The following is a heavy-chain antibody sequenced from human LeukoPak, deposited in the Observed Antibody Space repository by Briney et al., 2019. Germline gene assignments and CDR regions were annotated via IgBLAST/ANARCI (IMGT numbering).Heavy chain of an antibody. Sequence: GGSLRLSCAASGFTVSSNYMSWVRQAPGKGLEWVANIKQDGSEKYYVDSVKGRFTISRDNAKNSLYLQMNSLRAEDSAVYYCAREGYPPFYGMDVWGQGTTVTVSS. CDR1: GFTVSSNY. D-gene: IGHD2-2*01. V-gene: IGHV3-7*01. J-gene: IGHJ6*02. CDR3: AREGYPPFYGMDV. CDR2: IKQDGSEK.